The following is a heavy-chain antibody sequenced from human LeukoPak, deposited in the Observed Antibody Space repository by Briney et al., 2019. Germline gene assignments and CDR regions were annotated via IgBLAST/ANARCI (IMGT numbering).Heavy chain of an antibody. J-gene: IGHJ4*02. D-gene: IGHD6-19*01. CDR3: AKKGAVAGPYYFDY. CDR2: ISGSGGST. Sequence: PGGSLRLSCAASGFSFNIYAMNWVRQAPGGGLGWVSAISGSGGSTYYADSVKGRFTISRDNSKNTLYLQMNSLRAEDTAVYYCAKKGAVAGPYYFDYWGQGTLVTVSS. CDR1: GFSFNIYA. V-gene: IGHV3-23*01.